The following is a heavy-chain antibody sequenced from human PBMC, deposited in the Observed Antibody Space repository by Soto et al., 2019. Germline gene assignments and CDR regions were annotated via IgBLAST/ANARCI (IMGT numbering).Heavy chain of an antibody. D-gene: IGHD1-1*01. Sequence: EVQLLEFGGGLVQPGGSLRLSCAASGFSFSTYAMSWVRQAPGKGLEWVSSISGSGNFTYYADSVKGRLPISRDNSKNTLYLQMSSLRAEDTAVYYCSTNNWFDPWGQGTLVTVSS. CDR3: STNNWFDP. CDR2: ISGSGNFT. CDR1: GFSFSTYA. V-gene: IGHV3-23*01. J-gene: IGHJ5*02.